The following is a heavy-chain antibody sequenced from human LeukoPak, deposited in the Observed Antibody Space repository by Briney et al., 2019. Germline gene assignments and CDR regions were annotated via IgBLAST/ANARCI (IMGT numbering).Heavy chain of an antibody. Sequence: SETLSLTCTVSGGSISSYYWSWIRQPAGKGLEWIGRIYTSGSTNYNPSLKSRVTMSVDTSKNQFSLELSSVTAADTAVYYCARGEIYYYDSSVDAFDIWGQGTMVTVSS. V-gene: IGHV4-4*07. CDR3: ARGEIYYYDSSVDAFDI. J-gene: IGHJ3*02. D-gene: IGHD3-22*01. CDR2: IYTSGST. CDR1: GGSISSYY.